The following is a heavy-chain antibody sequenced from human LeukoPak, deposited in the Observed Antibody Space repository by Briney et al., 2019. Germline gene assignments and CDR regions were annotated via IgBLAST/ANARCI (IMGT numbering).Heavy chain of an antibody. Sequence: GGSLRLSCSASGFTFCSHIMHGVRQAPGKGLEYVSAISSNGGSTYYADSVKGRFTISRDNSKNTLYLQMSSLRGEDTAVYYCTKDGQESAGFYFDCCGQGTLVTVSS. V-gene: IGHV3-64D*06. CDR1: GFTFCSHI. J-gene: IGHJ4*02. D-gene: IGHD6-13*01. CDR2: ISSNGGST. CDR3: TKDGQESAGFYFDC.